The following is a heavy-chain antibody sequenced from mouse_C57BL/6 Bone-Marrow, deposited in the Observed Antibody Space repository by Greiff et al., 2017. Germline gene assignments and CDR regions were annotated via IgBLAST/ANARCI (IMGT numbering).Heavy chain of an antibody. CDR2: IHPSDSDT. J-gene: IGHJ2*01. V-gene: IGHV1-74*01. CDR3: AIPLITTVVGFDY. Sequence: QVQLQQPGAELVKPGASVKVSCKASGYTFTSYWMHWVKQRPGQGLEWIGRIHPSDSDTNYNQKFKGKATLTVDQSSSTAYMQLSSLTSEDAAVYYCAIPLITTVVGFDYWGQGTTLTVSS. D-gene: IGHD1-1*01. CDR1: GYTFTSYW.